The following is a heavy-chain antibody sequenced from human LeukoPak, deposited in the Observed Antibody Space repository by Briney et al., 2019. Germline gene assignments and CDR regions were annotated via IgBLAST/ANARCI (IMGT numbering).Heavy chain of an antibody. CDR1: GYTFTSYD. CDR3: ARGVTMVRGVIMLY. Sequence: ASVKVSCKASGYTFTSYDINWVRQATGQGLEWMGWMNPNSGNTGYAQKFQGRVTMTRNTSISTACMELSSLRSEDTAVYYCARGVTMVRGVIMLYWGQGTLVTVSS. CDR2: MNPNSGNT. V-gene: IGHV1-8*01. D-gene: IGHD3-10*01. J-gene: IGHJ4*02.